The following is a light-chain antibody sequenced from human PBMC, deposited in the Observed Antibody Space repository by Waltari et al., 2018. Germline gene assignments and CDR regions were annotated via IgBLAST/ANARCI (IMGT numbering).Light chain of an antibody. Sequence: SYELTQPPSVSVSPGQTARIPCSGDAFPKKLAFWYQQKSGQAPVLVIYEDSKRPSGIPERFSGSSSGTMAALTISGAQVEDEADYYCYSTDSNNNYEVFGGGTKLTVL. CDR3: YSTDSNNNYEV. CDR1: AFPKKL. J-gene: IGLJ2*01. V-gene: IGLV3-10*01. CDR2: EDS.